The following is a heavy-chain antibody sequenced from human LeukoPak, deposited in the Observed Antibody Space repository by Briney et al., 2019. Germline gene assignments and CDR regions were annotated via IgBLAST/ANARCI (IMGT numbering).Heavy chain of an antibody. Sequence: PGRSLRLSCAASGFTFDDYAMHWVRQAPGKGLEWVSGISWNSGSIGYADSVKGRFTISRDNAKNSLYLQMNSLRAEDTALYYCARGQAGFLEWNYYYGMDVWGQGTTVTVSS. V-gene: IGHV3-9*01. CDR2: ISWNSGSI. D-gene: IGHD3-3*01. CDR3: ARGQAGFLEWNYYYGMDV. CDR1: GFTFDDYA. J-gene: IGHJ6*02.